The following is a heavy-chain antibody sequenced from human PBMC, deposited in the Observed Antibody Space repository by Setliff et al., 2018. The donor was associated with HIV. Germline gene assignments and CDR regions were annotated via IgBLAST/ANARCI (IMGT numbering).Heavy chain of an antibody. D-gene: IGHD6-19*01. Sequence: SETLSLTCTVSGYSISSGYYWGWIRQPPGKGLEWIGSIYHSGSTYYNPSLKSRVTISVDTSKNQFSLKLSSVTAADTAVYYCAREGDGAVAGGDDAFDIWGQGTMVTVSS. J-gene: IGHJ3*02. CDR1: GYSISSGYY. V-gene: IGHV4-38-2*02. CDR2: IYHSGST. CDR3: AREGDGAVAGGDDAFDI.